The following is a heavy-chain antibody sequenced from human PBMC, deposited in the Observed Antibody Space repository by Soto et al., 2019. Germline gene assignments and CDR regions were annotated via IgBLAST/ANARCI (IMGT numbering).Heavy chain of an antibody. Sequence: QVQLVESGGGVVQPGRSLRLSCTPSGFSFSSYGMHWVRQAPGKGLEWVAVIWYDGSKTYYADSVKGRFTISRDNPNNTLYLQMNSLRAEDTGVYYCARDPYGYFYGMDVWGQGTTVTVSS. V-gene: IGHV3-33*01. CDR2: IWYDGSKT. D-gene: IGHD2-2*03. J-gene: IGHJ6*02. CDR1: GFSFSSYG. CDR3: ARDPYGYFYGMDV.